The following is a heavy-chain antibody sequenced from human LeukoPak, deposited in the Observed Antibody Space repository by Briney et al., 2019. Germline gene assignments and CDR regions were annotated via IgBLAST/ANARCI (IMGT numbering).Heavy chain of an antibody. D-gene: IGHD6-13*01. CDR3: AKETYSSSWYPPYYFDY. CDR2: ISGSGGST. V-gene: IGHV3-23*01. J-gene: IGHJ4*02. CDR1: GFTFSSYA. Sequence: GGSLRLSCAASGFTFSSYAMSWVRQAPGKGLEWVSAISGSGGSTYYADSVKGRFTISRDNSKNTLYLQMNSLRVEDTAVYYCAKETYSSSWYPPYYFDYWGQGTLVTVSS.